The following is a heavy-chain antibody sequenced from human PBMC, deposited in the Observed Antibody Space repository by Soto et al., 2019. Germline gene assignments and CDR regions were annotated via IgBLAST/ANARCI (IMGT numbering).Heavy chain of an antibody. D-gene: IGHD6-13*01. J-gene: IGHJ4*02. CDR2: IYWNDDQ. CDR1: GFSLTTSGVG. V-gene: IGHV2-5*01. CDR3: AHKDPAADLTFDY. Sequence: QITLKESGPTLVKPTQTLTLTCPFSGFSLTTSGVGVGWIRQPPGKALEWLALIYWNDDQYFIPSLKTRLTINKDTCRNQVVLTMTNMDPGETATYYCAHKDPAADLTFDYWGQGSLLTVSS.